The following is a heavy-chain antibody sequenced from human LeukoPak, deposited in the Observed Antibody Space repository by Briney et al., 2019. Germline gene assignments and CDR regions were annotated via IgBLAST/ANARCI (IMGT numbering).Heavy chain of an antibody. Sequence: GGSLRLSCAASGFTFSDSYMTWVRQAPGKGVEWVAYISGSGHDINYSDSVKGRFTISRDNAKNSLYLQMNSLRAEDTAVYYCARVMDYYDSSGYYCFDYWGQGTLVTVSS. J-gene: IGHJ4*02. V-gene: IGHV3-11*04. CDR1: GFTFSDSY. CDR2: ISGSGHDI. D-gene: IGHD3-22*01. CDR3: ARVMDYYDSSGYYCFDY.